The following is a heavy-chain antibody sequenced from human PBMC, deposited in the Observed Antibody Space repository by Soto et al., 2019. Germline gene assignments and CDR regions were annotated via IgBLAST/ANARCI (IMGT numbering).Heavy chain of an antibody. J-gene: IGHJ4*02. CDR1: GFTFSDHY. CDR2: SRNKANSYST. D-gene: IGHD1-26*01. V-gene: IGHV3-72*01. CDR3: ARISGSYTRGLDY. Sequence: EVQLVESGGGLVQPGGYLRLSCAASGFTFSDHYMAWVRQAPGKGLERVGRSRNKANSYSTEYAASVKGRFTITRDETKNSLYLKMNSLKTEDTAVYYGARISGSYTRGLDYWGQGTLVTVSS.